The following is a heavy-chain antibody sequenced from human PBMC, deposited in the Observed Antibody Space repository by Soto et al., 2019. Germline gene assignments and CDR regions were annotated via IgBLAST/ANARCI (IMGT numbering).Heavy chain of an antibody. J-gene: IGHJ4*02. V-gene: IGHV3-30*18. CDR2: ISYDGSNN. Sequence: QVQLVESGGGVVQPGRSLRLSCVASGFTFSSYGLHWVRQAPGKGLEWVAVISYDGSNNYYADSVKGRFTISRDNSKKTLYLQMNSLKSEDTAVYYCAKDRAYTRKWPGGHGNQWGQGTLVSASS. D-gene: IGHD2-2*02. CDR3: AKDRAYTRKWPGGHGNQ. CDR1: GFTFSSYG.